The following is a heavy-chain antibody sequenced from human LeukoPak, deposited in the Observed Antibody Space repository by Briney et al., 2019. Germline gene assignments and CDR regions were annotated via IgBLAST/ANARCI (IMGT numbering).Heavy chain of an antibody. D-gene: IGHD5-12*01. J-gene: IGHJ6*02. CDR3: AKDPDDSGYDPYYGMDV. Sequence: AGGSLRLSCAASGFTFSSYAMSWVRQAPGKGLEWVSAISGSGGSTYYADSVKGRFTISRDNSKNTLYLQMNSLRAEDTAVYYCAKDPDDSGYDPYYGMDVWGQGTTVTVSS. V-gene: IGHV3-23*01. CDR1: GFTFSSYA. CDR2: ISGSGGST.